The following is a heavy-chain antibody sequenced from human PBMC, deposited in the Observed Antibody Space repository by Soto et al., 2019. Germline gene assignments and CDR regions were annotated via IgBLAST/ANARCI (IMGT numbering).Heavy chain of an antibody. CDR1: GFTFSTYS. Sequence: KAGGSLRLSCAASGFTFSTYSMNWVRQAPGEGLEWVSLISSSSSYIYYADSVKGRFTISRDNAKNSLYLQMNSLRAEDTAVYYCAREDSSGWQDFDYWGQGTLVTVSS. J-gene: IGHJ4*02. D-gene: IGHD6-19*01. CDR2: ISSSSSYI. V-gene: IGHV3-21*01. CDR3: AREDSSGWQDFDY.